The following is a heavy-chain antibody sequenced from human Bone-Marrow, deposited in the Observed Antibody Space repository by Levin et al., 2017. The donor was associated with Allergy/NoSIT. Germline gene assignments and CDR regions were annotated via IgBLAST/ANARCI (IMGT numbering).Heavy chain of an antibody. V-gene: IGHV3-30*18. CDR3: AKDLLRYMEWVFNYGMDV. CDR1: GFTFSNYG. J-gene: IGHJ6*02. Sequence: QSGGSLRLSCAASGFTFSNYGMHWVRQAPGKGLEWVAVMSYDGSKQFYADSVKGRFTISRDNSNNILYLQMDSLRPDDTAVYSCAKDLLRYMEWVFNYGMDVWGQGTTVTVSS. D-gene: IGHD3-3*01. CDR2: MSYDGSKQ.